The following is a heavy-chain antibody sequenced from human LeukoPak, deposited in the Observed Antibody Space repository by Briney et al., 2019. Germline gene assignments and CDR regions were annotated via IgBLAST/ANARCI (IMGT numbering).Heavy chain of an antibody. Sequence: SQTLSLTCTVSGGSISSGGYYWSWIRQHPGKGLEWIGYIYYSGSTYQNPSLKSRVTISVDTSKNQFSLKLSSVTAADTAVYYCARDSSPTGTTEYWGQGTLVTVSS. CDR1: GGSISSGGYY. V-gene: IGHV4-31*03. CDR3: ARDSSPTGTTEY. J-gene: IGHJ4*02. CDR2: IYYSGST. D-gene: IGHD1-7*01.